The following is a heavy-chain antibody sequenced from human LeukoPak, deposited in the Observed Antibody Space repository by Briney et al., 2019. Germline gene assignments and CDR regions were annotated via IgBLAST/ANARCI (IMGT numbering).Heavy chain of an antibody. CDR2: IYYSGST. CDR1: GGSISSGGYY. CDR3: ARGYSSGWYGENFDL. Sequence: KASQTLSLTCTVSGGSISSGGYYWSWIRQPPGKGLEWIGYIYYSGSTNYNPSLKSRVTISVDTSKNQFSLKLSSVTAADTAVYYCARGYSSGWYGENFDLWGRGTLVTVSS. V-gene: IGHV4-61*08. J-gene: IGHJ2*01. D-gene: IGHD6-19*01.